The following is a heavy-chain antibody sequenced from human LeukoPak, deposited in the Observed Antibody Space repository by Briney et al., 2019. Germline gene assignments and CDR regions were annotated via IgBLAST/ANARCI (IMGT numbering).Heavy chain of an antibody. CDR3: AKPEGEVVAPYDAFDI. V-gene: IGHV3-23*01. J-gene: IGHJ3*02. Sequence: GGSLRLSCAASGFTFSSYAMSWVRQAPGKGLEWVSAISGSGGSTYYADSVKGRFTISRDNSKNTLYLQMNSLRAEDTAVYYCAKPEGEVVAPYDAFDIWGQGTMVTVSS. D-gene: IGHD2-15*01. CDR2: ISGSGGST. CDR1: GFTFSSYA.